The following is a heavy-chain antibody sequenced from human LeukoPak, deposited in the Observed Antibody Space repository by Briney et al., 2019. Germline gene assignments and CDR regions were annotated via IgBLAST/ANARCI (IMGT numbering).Heavy chain of an antibody. CDR2: ISSSSSYI. V-gene: IGHV3-21*01. D-gene: IGHD1-7*01. J-gene: IGHJ3*02. CDR3: ARVITGTTTGPTSAFDI. Sequence: GGSLRRSCSASGFTFSSYSMNWVRQAPGKGLEWVSSISSSSSYIYYADSVKGRFTISRDNAKNSLYLQMNSPRAEDTAVYYCARVITGTTTGPTSAFDIWGQGTMVTVSS. CDR1: GFTFSSYS.